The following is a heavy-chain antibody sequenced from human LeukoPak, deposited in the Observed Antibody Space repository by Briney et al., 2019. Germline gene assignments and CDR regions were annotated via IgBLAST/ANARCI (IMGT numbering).Heavy chain of an antibody. V-gene: IGHV1-69*04. J-gene: IGHJ3*01. D-gene: IGHD6-13*01. CDR3: ATGPRYSSSWSDDAFDV. CDR1: GGTFNNYV. CDR2: IIPNVGIA. Sequence: PWASVKVSCKASGGTFNNYVINWVRQAPTGGLEWMGRIIPNVGIANYAQKFQGRISITADKSTNTAYMELSSLRSDDKAIYYCATGPRYSSSWSDDAFDVWGQGTTVTVSS.